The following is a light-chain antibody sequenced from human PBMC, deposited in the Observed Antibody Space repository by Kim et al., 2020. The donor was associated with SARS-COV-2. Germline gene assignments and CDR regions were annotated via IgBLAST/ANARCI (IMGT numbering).Light chain of an antibody. V-gene: IGKV2-29*02. Sequence: QAASISCKSSQSLLHSDVNTYLSWYLQKPGQAPQLLIHEVSSRFSGVPDRFTGSGSGTDFTLKISRVEAEDVGVYYCMQNMHLRTFGQGTKVDIK. J-gene: IGKJ1*01. CDR2: EVS. CDR3: MQNMHLRT. CDR1: QSLLHSDVNTY.